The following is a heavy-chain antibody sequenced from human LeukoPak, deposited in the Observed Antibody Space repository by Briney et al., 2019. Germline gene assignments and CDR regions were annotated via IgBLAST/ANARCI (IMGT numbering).Heavy chain of an antibody. J-gene: IGHJ6*02. D-gene: IGHD3-22*01. CDR2: IYNGDTT. Sequence: GGSLRLSCAASGFTFSSSAMSWVRQAPGKGLEWLSVIYNGDTTYYADSVKGRFTISGDNSGNTVNLQMNSLRAEDTAVYYCARAPPYYYDSRGYHYERGNYFYGMDVWGRGTTVIVSS. V-gene: IGHV3-23*03. CDR1: GFTFSSSA. CDR3: ARAPPYYYDSRGYHYERGNYFYGMDV.